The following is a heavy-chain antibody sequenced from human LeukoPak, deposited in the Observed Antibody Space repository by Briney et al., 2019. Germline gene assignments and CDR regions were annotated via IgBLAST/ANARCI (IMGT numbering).Heavy chain of an antibody. CDR1: GGSFSGYY. CDR3: AGGSRVAARQVDY. V-gene: IGHV4-34*01. J-gene: IGHJ4*02. CDR2: INHSGST. D-gene: IGHD6-6*01. Sequence: PSETLSLTCAVYGGSFSGYYWSWIRQPPGKGLERIGEINHSGSTNYNPSLKSRVTISVDTSKNQFSLKLSSVTAPDSVVYYGAGGSRVAARQVDYWGQGTLVTVSS.